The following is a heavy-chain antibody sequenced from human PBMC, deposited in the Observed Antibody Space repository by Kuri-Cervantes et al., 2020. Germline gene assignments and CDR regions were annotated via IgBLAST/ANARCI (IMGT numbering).Heavy chain of an antibody. CDR2: ISSSSYI. CDR1: GFTFSSYS. V-gene: IGHV3-21*04. Sequence: LSLTCAASGFTFSSYSMNWVRQAPGKGLEWVSSISSSSYIYYADSVKGRFTISRDNAKNSLYLQMNSLRADDTAIYYCTKGGGKYCTGDCYSRVLMNWDQGTLVTVSS. J-gene: IGHJ4*02. CDR3: TKGGGKYCTGDCYSRVLMN. D-gene: IGHD2-21*02.